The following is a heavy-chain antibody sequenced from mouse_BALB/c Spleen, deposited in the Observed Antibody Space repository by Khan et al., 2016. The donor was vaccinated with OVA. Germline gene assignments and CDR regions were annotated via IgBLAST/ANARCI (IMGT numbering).Heavy chain of an antibody. CDR3: VRGYYGNPFAY. CDR1: GFTFSDYY. Sequence: VELVESGGGLVKPGGSLKLSCAASGFTFSDYYMYWVRQTPEKRLEWVATISDGGGYTYYPDSVKGRFTISRDDAKNNLYLQMSSLKSEDTAMYYCVRGYYGNPFAYWGQGTLVTVSA. J-gene: IGHJ3*01. D-gene: IGHD2-1*01. V-gene: IGHV5-4*02. CDR2: ISDGGGYT.